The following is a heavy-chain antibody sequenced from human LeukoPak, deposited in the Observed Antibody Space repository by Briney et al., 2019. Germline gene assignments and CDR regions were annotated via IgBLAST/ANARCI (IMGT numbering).Heavy chain of an antibody. D-gene: IGHD1-1*01. CDR1: GFTFSSYT. Sequence: GGSLRLSCAASGFTFSSYTMHWVRQIPGERPEWVSSISGDTTYVYYADSIKGRFTISRDNTNTSLFLQMNSLRAEDTATYFCARRGTDASFSFFDVWGQGTMVTVSS. CDR2: ISGDTTYV. V-gene: IGHV3-21*01. J-gene: IGHJ3*01. CDR3: ARRGTDASFSFFDV.